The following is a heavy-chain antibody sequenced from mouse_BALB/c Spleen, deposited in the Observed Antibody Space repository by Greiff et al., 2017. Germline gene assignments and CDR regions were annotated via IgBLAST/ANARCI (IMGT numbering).Heavy chain of an antibody. Sequence: EVQLQQSGAELVKPGASVKLSCTASGFNIKDTYMHWVKQRPEQGLGWIGRIDPANGNTKYDPKFQGKATITADTSSNTAYLQLSSLTSEDTAVYYCARGGSSLYWYFDVWGAGTTVTVSS. CDR3: ARGGSSLYWYFDV. D-gene: IGHD6-1*01. CDR2: IDPANGNT. J-gene: IGHJ1*01. V-gene: IGHV14-3*02. CDR1: GFNIKDTY.